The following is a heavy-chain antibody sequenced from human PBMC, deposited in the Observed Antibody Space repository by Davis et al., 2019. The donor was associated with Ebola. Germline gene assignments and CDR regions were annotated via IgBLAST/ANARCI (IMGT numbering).Heavy chain of an antibody. V-gene: IGHV2-70*12. Sequence: SGPTLVKPTETLTLTCTVSGFSLSNGKVGVSWIRQPPGKALEWLALLDWEGDKYYTTSLRTRLTISKDISKDQVVLTMTNMDVVDTATYYCAWGQYCSGGGCYYYDYWGQGTLVTVSS. CDR2: LDWEGDK. J-gene: IGHJ4*02. CDR1: GFSLSNGKVG. CDR3: AWGQYCSGGGCYYYDY. D-gene: IGHD2-15*01.